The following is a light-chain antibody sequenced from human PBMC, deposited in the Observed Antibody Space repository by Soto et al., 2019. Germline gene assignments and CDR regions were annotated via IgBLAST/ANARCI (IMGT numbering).Light chain of an antibody. CDR3: ASWDDSLSDVV. CDR1: NSNIGSKY. CDR2: RNT. V-gene: IGLV1-47*01. Sequence: QSVVTQPPSASGAPGQRVTISCSGSNSNIGSKYVYWYQQLPGTAPRLLIFRNTQRPSGVPDRFSGSKSGTSASLAISGLRSEDVADYYCASWDDSLSDVVFGGGTKLTVL. J-gene: IGLJ2*01.